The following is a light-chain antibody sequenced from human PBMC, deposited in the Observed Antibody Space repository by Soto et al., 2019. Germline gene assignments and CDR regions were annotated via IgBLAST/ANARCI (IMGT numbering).Light chain of an antibody. J-gene: IGLJ1*01. Sequence: QSGLTKPPSVSGAPGQRVTISCTGSSSNIGAGYDVHWYQQLPGTAPKLLIYGNSNRPSGVPDRFSGSKYGTSASLAITGIQAEDEADYYCQYYDSSLSGYVFGPGTKVTVL. V-gene: IGLV1-40*01. CDR1: SSNIGAGYD. CDR2: GNS. CDR3: QYYDSSLSGYV.